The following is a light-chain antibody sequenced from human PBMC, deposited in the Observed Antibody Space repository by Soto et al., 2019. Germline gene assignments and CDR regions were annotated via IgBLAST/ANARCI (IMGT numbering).Light chain of an antibody. CDR3: HQHKTYPWT. Sequence: DIQMTQSPSTLSASIGDRVTITCRASQSISSWLAWYQQKPGKAPNLLIFKASILEKGVPSRFSGSGSGTEFTLTISSLQPDAFVTYYCHQHKTYPWTFGQGTMVEIK. J-gene: IGKJ1*01. CDR1: QSISSW. V-gene: IGKV1-5*03. CDR2: KAS.